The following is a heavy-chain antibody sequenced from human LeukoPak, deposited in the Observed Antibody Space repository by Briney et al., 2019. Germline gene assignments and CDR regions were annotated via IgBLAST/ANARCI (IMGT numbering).Heavy chain of an antibody. D-gene: IGHD6-13*01. V-gene: IGHV3-23*01. Sequence: PGGSLRLSCAASGFTFSSYAMSWVRQAPGKGLEWVSAVPGSGGSTFYADSVKGRFTISRDNPKNTLYLQMNSLRTDDTAVYYCAKGVAAVSIWGQGTLVTVSS. CDR2: VPGSGGST. CDR3: AKGVAAVSI. J-gene: IGHJ4*02. CDR1: GFTFSSYA.